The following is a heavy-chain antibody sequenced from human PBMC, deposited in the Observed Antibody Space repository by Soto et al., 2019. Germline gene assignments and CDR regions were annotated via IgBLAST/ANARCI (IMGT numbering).Heavy chain of an antibody. V-gene: IGHV1-18*04. CDR2: ISAYNGNT. CDR3: ARGPYYYDSSGYQDAFDI. J-gene: IGHJ3*02. D-gene: IGHD3-22*01. Sequence: ASVKVSCKASGYTFTGYYMHWVRQAPGQGLEWMGWISAYNGNTNYAQKLQGRVTMTTDTSTSTAYMELRSLRSDDTAVYYCARGPYYYDSSGYQDAFDIWGQGTMLTVSS. CDR1: GYTFTGYY.